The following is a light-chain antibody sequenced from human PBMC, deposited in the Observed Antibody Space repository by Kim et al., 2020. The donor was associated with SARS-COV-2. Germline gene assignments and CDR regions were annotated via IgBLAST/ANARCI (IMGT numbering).Light chain of an antibody. J-gene: IGKJ4*01. CDR1: QSISTW. CDR2: KAS. V-gene: IGKV1-5*03. Sequence: ASLGDRVTITCRASQSISTWVAWYQQKPGKAPTLLIYKASSLEEGVPSRFSGSGSGTDFTLTISSLQPGDFATYYCQQYTSYPLTFGGGTKVDIK. CDR3: QQYTSYPLT.